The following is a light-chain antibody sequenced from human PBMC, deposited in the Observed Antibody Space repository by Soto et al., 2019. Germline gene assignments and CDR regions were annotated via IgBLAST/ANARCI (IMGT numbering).Light chain of an antibody. J-gene: IGKJ1*01. V-gene: IGKV3-20*01. CDR2: GAS. Sequence: EIVLTQSPGTLSLSPGERATLSCRTSQSVSSSYLAWYQQKPGQAPRLLIYGASSRATDIPDRFSGSGSGTDFTLTISRLEPEDSPVYYCQQYGSSPPCTFGQWTKVEIK. CDR3: QQYGSSPPCT. CDR1: QSVSSSY.